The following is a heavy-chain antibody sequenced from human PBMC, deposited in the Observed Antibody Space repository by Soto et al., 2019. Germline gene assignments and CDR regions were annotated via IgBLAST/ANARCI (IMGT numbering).Heavy chain of an antibody. D-gene: IGHD3-10*01. CDR1: GFTFSSYD. J-gene: IGHJ4*02. Sequence: GGSLRLSCAASGFTFSSYDMHWVRQATGKGLEWVSAIGTAGDTYYPGSVKGRFTISRENAKDSLYLQMNSLRAGDTAVYYCARGPYGSGSPIAPYYFDYWGQGTLVTVSS. V-gene: IGHV3-13*01. CDR2: IGTAGDT. CDR3: ARGPYGSGSPIAPYYFDY.